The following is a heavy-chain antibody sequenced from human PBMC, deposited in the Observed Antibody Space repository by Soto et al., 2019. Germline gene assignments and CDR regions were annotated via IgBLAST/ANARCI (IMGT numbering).Heavy chain of an antibody. J-gene: IGHJ6*02. CDR3: ARGKYTAMDVGDYYYGMDV. Sequence: GESLKISCKGSGYSFTSYWISWVRQMPGKGLEWMGRIDPSDSYTNYSPSFQGHVTISADKSISTAYLQWSSLKASDTAMYYCARGKYTAMDVGDYYYGMDVWGHGTTVTVSS. D-gene: IGHD5-18*01. CDR2: IDPSDSYT. CDR1: GYSFTSYW. V-gene: IGHV5-10-1*01.